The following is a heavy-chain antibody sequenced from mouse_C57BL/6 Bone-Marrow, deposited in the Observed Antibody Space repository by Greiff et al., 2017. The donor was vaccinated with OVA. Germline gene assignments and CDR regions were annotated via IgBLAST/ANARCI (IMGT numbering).Heavy chain of an antibody. CDR1: GYTFTDYY. V-gene: IGHV1-26*01. D-gene: IGHD2-4*01. J-gene: IGHJ2*01. CDR3: ARGGYYDYRFDY. CDR2: INPNNGGT. Sequence: VQLQQSGPELVKPGASVKISCKASGYTFTDYYMNWVKQSHGKSLEWIGDINPNNGGTSYNQKFKGKATLTVDTSSSTAYMELRSLTSEDSAVYYCARGGYYDYRFDYWGQGTTLTVSS.